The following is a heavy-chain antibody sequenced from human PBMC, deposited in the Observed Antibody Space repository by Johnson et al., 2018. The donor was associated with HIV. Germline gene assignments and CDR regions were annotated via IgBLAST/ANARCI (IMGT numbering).Heavy chain of an antibody. J-gene: IGHJ3*02. CDR3: ARGSGSYYSNAFDI. CDR2: INWNGGST. CDR1: GFTFSNAC. V-gene: IGHV3-20*04. Sequence: VQLVESGGGVVRPGGSLRLSCAASGFTFSNACMSWVRQAPGKGLEWVSGINWNGGSTGYADSVKGRFTISRDNAKNSLYLQINSLRAEDTALYCCARGSGSYYSNAFDIWGQGTMVTVSS. D-gene: IGHD1-26*01.